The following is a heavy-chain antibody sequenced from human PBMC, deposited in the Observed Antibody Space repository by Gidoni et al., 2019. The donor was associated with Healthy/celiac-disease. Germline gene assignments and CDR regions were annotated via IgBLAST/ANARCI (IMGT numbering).Heavy chain of an antibody. CDR2: IIPIFGTA. D-gene: IGHD5-12*01. CDR3: AGGDGYNWLSWFDP. J-gene: IGHJ5*02. Sequence: QVQLVQSGDEVKKHGSSVKVSCKASGGTFSSYAISVVRQAPGQGLEWMGGIIPIFGTANDAQKFQGRGTITADKATSTAYMELSSLRSEDTAVYYCAGGDGYNWLSWFDPWGQGTLVTVSS. V-gene: IGHV1-69*06. CDR1: GGTFSSYA.